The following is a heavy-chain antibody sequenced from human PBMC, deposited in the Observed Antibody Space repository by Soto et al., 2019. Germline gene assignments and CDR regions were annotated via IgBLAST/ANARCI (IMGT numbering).Heavy chain of an antibody. CDR1: GGTFSSYT. CDR3: ARGGQTYNWRYYYMDV. CDR2: IIPILGIA. V-gene: IGHV1-69*02. J-gene: IGHJ6*03. Sequence: ASVKVSCKASGGTFSSYTISWVRQAPGQGLEWMGRIIPILGIANYAQKFQGRVTITADKSTSTAYMELSGLRSEDTAVYYCARGGQTYNWRYYYMDVWGKGTTVTVSS. D-gene: IGHD1-20*01.